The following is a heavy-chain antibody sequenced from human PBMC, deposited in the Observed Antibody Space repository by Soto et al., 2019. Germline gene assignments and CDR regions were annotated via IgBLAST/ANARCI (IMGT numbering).Heavy chain of an antibody. Sequence: TGGSLRLSCAASGFTFSRHGVRWVRQTPGKGLEWLAVILNDASGHWYADSVKGRFTISRDNLENTLYLQMNGLRLEDTAMYYCARDDDYPDNGFDYWGQGTLVTVSS. V-gene: IGHV3-33*01. CDR3: ARDDDYPDNGFDY. CDR1: GFTFSRHG. CDR2: ILNDASGH. D-gene: IGHD4-17*01. J-gene: IGHJ4*02.